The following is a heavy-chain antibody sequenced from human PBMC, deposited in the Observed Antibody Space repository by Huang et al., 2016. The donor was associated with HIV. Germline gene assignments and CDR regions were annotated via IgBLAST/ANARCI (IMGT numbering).Heavy chain of an antibody. CDR2: INSDGSST. D-gene: IGHD3-22*01. Sequence: EVQLVESGGGLVQPGGSLRLSCAASGFSISSYWMHWVGQAPGKGVGWVSRINSDGSSTSYADSVKGRFTISRDNAKNTLYLQMNSLRAEDTAVYYCARDPRIQSWLNFFDYWGQGTLVSVSS. CDR3: ARDPRIQSWLNFFDY. V-gene: IGHV3-74*01. J-gene: IGHJ4*02. CDR1: GFSISSYW.